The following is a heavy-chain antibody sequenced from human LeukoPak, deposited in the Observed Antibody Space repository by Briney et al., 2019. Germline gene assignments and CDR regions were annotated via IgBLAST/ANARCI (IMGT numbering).Heavy chain of an antibody. V-gene: IGHV4-59*01. D-gene: IGHD6-19*01. J-gene: IGHJ1*01. Sequence: SEILSLPCTVSGGSISSYYWNWIRQPPRKGLECIGYVNYSASSNYTPPRKSRVTISVDTTKTHFALKLSSVAAADTAVYYCARGGWYPESFQNWGQGALVTVSS. CDR2: VNYSASS. CDR3: ARGGWYPESFQN. CDR1: GGSISSYY.